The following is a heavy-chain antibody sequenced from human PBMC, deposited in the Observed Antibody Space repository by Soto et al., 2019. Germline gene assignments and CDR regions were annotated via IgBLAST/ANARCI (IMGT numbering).Heavy chain of an antibody. V-gene: IGHV4-4*02. D-gene: IGHD2-2*01. J-gene: IGHJ6*03. CDR2: IYHSGST. CDR1: SGSISSSNW. Sequence: SETLSLTCAVSSGSISSSNWWSWVRQPPGKGLEWIGEIYHSGSTNYNPSLKSRVTISVDKSKNQFSLKLSSVTAADTAVYYCARGHIPRGYCSSTSCYGPYYYMDVWGKGTTVTVSS. CDR3: ARGHIPRGYCSSTSCYGPYYYMDV.